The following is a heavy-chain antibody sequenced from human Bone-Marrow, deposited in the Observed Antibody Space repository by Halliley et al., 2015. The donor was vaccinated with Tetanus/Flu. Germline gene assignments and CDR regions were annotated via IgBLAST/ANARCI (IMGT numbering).Heavy chain of an antibody. CDR2: IYWNDDM. Sequence: LVKPTQTLTLTCTFSGFSLSSDGEGVGWIRQSPGKALECLAFIYWNDDMRYSPSQRSRLTISKDTSRNQVVLTMTDMGPVDTATYYGAHRRQAGIFGGEFDYWGQGTLVTVSS. CDR3: AHRRQAGIFGGEFDY. CDR1: GFSLSSDGEG. V-gene: IGHV2-5*01. D-gene: IGHD3-3*01. J-gene: IGHJ4*02.